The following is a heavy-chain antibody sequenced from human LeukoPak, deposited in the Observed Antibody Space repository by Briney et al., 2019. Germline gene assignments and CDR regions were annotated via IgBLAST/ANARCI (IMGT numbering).Heavy chain of an antibody. CDR2: INPNSGGT. Sequence: ASVKVSCKASGYTFTSYYMHWVRQAPGQGLEWMGWINPNSGGTNYAQKFQGRVTMTRDTSISTAYMELSRLRSDDTAVYYCARDLSGYSYGYMIDYWGQGTLVTVSS. V-gene: IGHV1-2*02. CDR1: GYTFTSYY. D-gene: IGHD5-18*01. CDR3: ARDLSGYSYGYMIDY. J-gene: IGHJ4*02.